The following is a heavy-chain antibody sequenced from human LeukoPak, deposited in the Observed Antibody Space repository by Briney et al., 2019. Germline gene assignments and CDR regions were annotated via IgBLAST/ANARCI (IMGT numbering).Heavy chain of an antibody. CDR2: ISWNSGSI. Sequence: GGSLRLSCAASGFTFDDYAMHWVRHVPGKDLEWVSGISWNSGSIGYADSVKGRFTISRDNAKNSLYLHMNSLSAEDTALYCCGKGKKITVAGLFDCWGQGTLVTVSS. D-gene: IGHD6-19*01. V-gene: IGHV3-9*01. CDR1: GFTFDDYA. CDR3: GKGKKITVAGLFDC. J-gene: IGHJ4*02.